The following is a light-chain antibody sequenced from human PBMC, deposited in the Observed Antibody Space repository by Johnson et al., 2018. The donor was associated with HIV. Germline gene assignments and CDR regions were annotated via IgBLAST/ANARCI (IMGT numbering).Light chain of an antibody. CDR1: SSNIGNNY. CDR3: ATWDRSLTIGGV. V-gene: IGLV1-51*02. CDR2: END. Sequence: QSVLTQPPSVSVAPGQKVTISCSGSSSNIGNNYVSWYKQLPGTAPKFFIYENDKRPSGIHDRFYGSKSGTSAALGITGPQTGDEADYDCATWDRSLTIGGVFGTGTKVTVL. J-gene: IGLJ1*01.